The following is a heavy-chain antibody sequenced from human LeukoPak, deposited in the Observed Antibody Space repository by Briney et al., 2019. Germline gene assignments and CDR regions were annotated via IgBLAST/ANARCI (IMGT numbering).Heavy chain of an antibody. J-gene: IGHJ4*02. CDR3: ARVGWGQYYFDY. V-gene: IGHV3-53*01. Sequence: GGSLRLSCAASGFTVSSNYMSWVRQAPGKGLEWVSVIYSGGSTYYADSVKGRFAISRDNAKNSLYLQMNSLRAEDTAVYYCARVGWGQYYFDYWGQGTLVTVSS. D-gene: IGHD1-26*01. CDR2: IYSGGST. CDR1: GFTVSSNY.